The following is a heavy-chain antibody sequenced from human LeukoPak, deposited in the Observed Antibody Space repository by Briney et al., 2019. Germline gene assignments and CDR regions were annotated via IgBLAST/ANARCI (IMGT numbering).Heavy chain of an antibody. CDR3: ARVYGGNSDWFDP. CDR1: GDSISSHY. D-gene: IGHD4-23*01. Sequence: SETLSLTCTVSGDSISSHYWSWIRQPPGKGLEWIGYIYYSGSTNYNPSLKSQVTMSIDTSKNQFSLKLSSVTAADTAVYYCARVYGGNSDWFDPWGQGTLVTVSS. J-gene: IGHJ5*02. CDR2: IYYSGST. V-gene: IGHV4-59*11.